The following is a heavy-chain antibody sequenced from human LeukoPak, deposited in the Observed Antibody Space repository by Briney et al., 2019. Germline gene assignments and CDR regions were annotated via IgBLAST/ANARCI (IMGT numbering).Heavy chain of an antibody. J-gene: IGHJ4*02. CDR2: IKQDGSKK. CDR3: TRVGYIDEGIDY. V-gene: IGHV3-7*04. D-gene: IGHD5-24*01. Sequence: GGSLRLSCVASGFPFSSYWMTWVRQAPGKGLEWVADIKQDGSKKSYVDSVKGRFTISRGNAKNSLYLQMNSLRAEDTAIYYCTRVGYIDEGIDYWGQGTLVTVSS. CDR1: GFPFSSYW.